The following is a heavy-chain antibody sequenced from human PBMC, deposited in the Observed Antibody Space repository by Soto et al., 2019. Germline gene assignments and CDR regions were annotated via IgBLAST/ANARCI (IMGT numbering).Heavy chain of an antibody. V-gene: IGHV2-5*02. CDR2: IYWEDDK. CDR1: GFSLSTSGVG. CDR3: AHSFVGYDYFEY. Sequence: QITLKESGTTLVKHTQTLTLTCTFSGFSLSTSGVGVGWIRQPPGKALEWLAIIYWEDDKRYSPSLKSSHTITKDTYKKQVLITMTNKDPLDTATYDCAHSFVGYDYFEYWGQGTLFTVSS. D-gene: IGHD5-12*01. J-gene: IGHJ4*02.